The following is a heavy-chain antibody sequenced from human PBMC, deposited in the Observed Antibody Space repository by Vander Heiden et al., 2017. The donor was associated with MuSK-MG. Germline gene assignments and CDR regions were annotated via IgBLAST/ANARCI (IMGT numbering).Heavy chain of an antibody. CDR3: ARVHPPYSSGWYLSY. D-gene: IGHD6-19*01. J-gene: IGHJ4*02. CDR2: IKQDGSEK. CDR1: GFAFSSYW. V-gene: IGHV3-7*01. Sequence: EVQLVESGGGLVQPGVSLRLSCAASGFAFSSYWMSWVRQAPGKGLEWVANIKQDGSEKYYVDSVKGRFTISRDNAKNSLYLQMNSLRAEDTAVYYCARVHPPYSSGWYLSYWGQGNLVTVSS.